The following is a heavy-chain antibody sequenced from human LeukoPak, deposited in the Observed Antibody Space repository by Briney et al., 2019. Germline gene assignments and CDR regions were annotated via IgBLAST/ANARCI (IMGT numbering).Heavy chain of an antibody. J-gene: IGHJ4*02. CDR2: IYPGDSDT. CDR1: GYSFTSYW. D-gene: IGHD5-18*01. V-gene: IGHV5-51*01. Sequence: PGESLKISCKGSGYSFTSYWIGWVRQMPGKGLEWMGIIYPGDSDTRYSPSFQGRVTISADKSISTAYLQWSSLKASDTAMYYCARRIGYSYGLDYFDYWGQGTLVTVSS. CDR3: ARRIGYSYGLDYFDY.